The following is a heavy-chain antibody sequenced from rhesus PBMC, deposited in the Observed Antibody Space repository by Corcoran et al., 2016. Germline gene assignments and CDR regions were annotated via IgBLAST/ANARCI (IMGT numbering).Heavy chain of an antibody. D-gene: IGHD1-38*01. CDR1: GGSISGGYD. J-gene: IGHJ4*01. CDR2: IYGSSGST. V-gene: IGHV4-76*01. CDR3: ARDQSGTLEVDGYYFDY. Sequence: QVQLQESGPGVVKPSETLSLTCAVSGGSISGGYDWSWIRQPPGKGLEWIGYIYGSSGSTNYNPSLKHRVTISKDASKNEFSLKLSSVTAADTAVYYCARDQSGTLEVDGYYFDYWGQGVLVTVSS.